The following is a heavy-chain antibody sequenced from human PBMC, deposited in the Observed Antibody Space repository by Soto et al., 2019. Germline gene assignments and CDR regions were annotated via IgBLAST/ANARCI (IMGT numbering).Heavy chain of an antibody. CDR3: ARAPLQLLWFGELPHNWFDP. J-gene: IGHJ5*02. V-gene: IGHV4-39*01. CDR2: IYYSGST. CDR1: GGSISSSSYY. D-gene: IGHD3-10*01. Sequence: SETLSLTCTVSGGSISSSSYYWGWIRQPPGNGLERIGSIYYSGSTYYNPSLKSRVTISVDTSKNQFSLKLSSVTAADTAVYYCARAPLQLLWFGELPHNWFDPWGQGTLVT.